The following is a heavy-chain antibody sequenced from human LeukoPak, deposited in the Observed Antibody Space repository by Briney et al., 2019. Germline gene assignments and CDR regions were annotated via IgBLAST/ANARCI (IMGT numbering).Heavy chain of an antibody. D-gene: IGHD5-24*01. J-gene: IGHJ4*02. V-gene: IGHV3-74*01. CDR2: INSDGSST. CDR3: ARDVDGYNLNDDY. CDR1: GFTFSSYW. Sequence: GGSLRLPCAASGFTFSSYWMHWVRQAPGKGLVWVSRINSDGSSTSYADSVKGRFTISRDNAKNTLYLQMNSLRAEDTAVYCCARDVDGYNLNDDYWGQGTLVTVSS.